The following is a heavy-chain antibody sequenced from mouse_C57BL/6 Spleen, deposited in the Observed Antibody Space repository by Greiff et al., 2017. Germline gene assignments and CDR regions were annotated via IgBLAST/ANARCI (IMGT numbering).Heavy chain of an antibody. CDR2: IYPRDGST. D-gene: IGHD1-1*01. CDR3: ARVDYYGSSYDAMDY. J-gene: IGHJ4*01. CDR1: GYTFTDHT. Sequence: QVQLKESDAELVKPGASVKISCKVSGYTFTDHTIHWMKQRPEQGLEWIGYIYPRDGSTKYNEKFKGKATLTADKSSSTAYMQLNSLTSEDSAVYFCARVDYYGSSYDAMDYWGQGTSVTVSS. V-gene: IGHV1-78*01.